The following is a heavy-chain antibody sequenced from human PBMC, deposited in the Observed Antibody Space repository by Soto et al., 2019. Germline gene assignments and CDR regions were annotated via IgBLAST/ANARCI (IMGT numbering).Heavy chain of an antibody. CDR2: ISYDGSKK. CDR1: GFTFSSYG. Sequence: QVQLVESGGGVVQPGRSLRLSCTASGFTFSSYGMHWVRQAPGKGLEWVAVISYDGSKKYYADSVKGRFTISRDNSKNTLYVQMNSLRTEDTAVYYGAKEWGSGWSWAYNWFDPWGQGTLVTVSS. J-gene: IGHJ5*02. D-gene: IGHD6-19*01. V-gene: IGHV3-30*18. CDR3: AKEWGSGWSWAYNWFDP.